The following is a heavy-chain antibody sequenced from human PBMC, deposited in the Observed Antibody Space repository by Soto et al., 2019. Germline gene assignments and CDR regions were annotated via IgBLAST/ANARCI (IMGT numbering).Heavy chain of an antibody. V-gene: IGHV3-23*01. D-gene: IGHD1-1*01. CDR2: ISGSGGST. Sequence: PGGSLRLSCAASGFTFSSYAMSWVRQAPGKGLEWVSAISGSGGSTYYADSVKGRFTISRDNSKNTLYLQMNSLRAEDTAVYYCAKALGPNWNPSYYGTDVWGQGTTVTVSS. CDR1: GFTFSSYA. CDR3: AKALGPNWNPSYYGTDV. J-gene: IGHJ6*02.